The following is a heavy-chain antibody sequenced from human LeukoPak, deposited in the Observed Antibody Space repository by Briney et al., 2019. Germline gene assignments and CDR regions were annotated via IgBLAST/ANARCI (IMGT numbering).Heavy chain of an antibody. J-gene: IGHJ5*02. D-gene: IGHD6-13*01. CDR1: GYTFTSYG. CDR2: ISAYNGNT. V-gene: IGHV1-18*01. Sequence: APVTVSCKASGYTFTSYGISWVRQAPGQGLEWMGWISAYNGNTNYAQKLQGRVTMTTDTSTSTAYMELRSLRSDDTAVYYCARGLGAAGTSGWFDPWGQGTLVTVSS. CDR3: ARGLGAAGTSGWFDP.